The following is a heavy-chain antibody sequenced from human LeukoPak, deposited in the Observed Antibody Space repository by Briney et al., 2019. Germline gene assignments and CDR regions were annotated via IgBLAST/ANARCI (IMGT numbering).Heavy chain of an antibody. D-gene: IGHD2-15*01. CDR2: INHSGST. V-gene: IGHV4-34*01. Sequence: SETLSLACAGYGGSFSDYYWSWIHQPPGKGLEWIGEINHSGSTNYNPSLKSRVTISVDTSKNQFSLKLSSVTAADTAVYYCASLRERYCSGGSCQLTIPWGQGTLVTVSS. CDR1: GGSFSDYY. CDR3: ASLRERYCSGGSCQLTIP. J-gene: IGHJ5*02.